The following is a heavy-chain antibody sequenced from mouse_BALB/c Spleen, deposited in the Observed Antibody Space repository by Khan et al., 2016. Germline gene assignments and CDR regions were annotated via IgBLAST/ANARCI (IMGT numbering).Heavy chain of an antibody. CDR1: GFTFSNFG. CDR2: ISSGSSTI. D-gene: IGHD2-1*01. Sequence: EVELVESGGGLVQPGGSRKLSCAASGFTFSNFGIHWVRQAPEQGLEWVAYISSGSSTIYYADTVKGRFTISRDNPKNTLFLQMTSLSSEDTARYYCARGNYYAMDYGGQGTSVTVSS. V-gene: IGHV5-17*02. CDR3: ARGNYYAMDY. J-gene: IGHJ4*01.